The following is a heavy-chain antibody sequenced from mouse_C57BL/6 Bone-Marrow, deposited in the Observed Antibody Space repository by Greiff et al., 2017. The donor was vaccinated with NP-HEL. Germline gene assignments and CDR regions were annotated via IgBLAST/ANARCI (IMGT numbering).Heavy chain of an antibody. CDR1: GFNITDYY. CDR3: VFYYGRSWYFDV. V-gene: IGHV14-2*01. J-gene: IGHJ1*03. Sequence: EVKLMESGAELVKPGASVKLSCTASGFNITDYYMHWVKQRTEQGLEWIGRIDPEDGETKYAPKFQGKATITADTSSNTAYLQLSSLTSEDTAVYYCVFYYGRSWYFDVWGTGTTVTVSS. CDR2: IDPEDGET. D-gene: IGHD1-1*01.